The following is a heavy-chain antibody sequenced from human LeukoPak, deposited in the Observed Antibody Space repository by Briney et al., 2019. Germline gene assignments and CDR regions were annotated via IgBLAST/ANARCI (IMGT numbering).Heavy chain of an antibody. CDR2: INSDASST. CDR3: TRVRGYDFDF. J-gene: IGHJ4*02. CDR1: GFTFSSYW. V-gene: IGHV3-74*01. D-gene: IGHD5-12*01. Sequence: QPGGSLRLSCAASGFTFSSYWMHWVRQVPGKGLVWVSRINSDASSTNYADSVKGRFTISRDNAKNTLYLQMNSLRAEDTAVYYCTRVRGYDFDFWGRGTLVTVSS.